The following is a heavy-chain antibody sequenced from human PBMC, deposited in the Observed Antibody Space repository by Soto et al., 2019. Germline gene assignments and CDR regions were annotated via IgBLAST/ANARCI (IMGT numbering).Heavy chain of an antibody. Sequence: ASVKVSCKVSGYTLTELSMHWVRQAPGKGLEWMGGFDPEDGETIYAQKFQGRVTMTEDTSTDTAYMELSSLRSEDTAVYYCATGSTMIVVVIRAPGAFDVWGQGTMVT. V-gene: IGHV1-24*01. CDR3: ATGSTMIVVVIRAPGAFDV. CDR1: GYTLTELS. CDR2: FDPEDGET. D-gene: IGHD3-22*01. J-gene: IGHJ3*01.